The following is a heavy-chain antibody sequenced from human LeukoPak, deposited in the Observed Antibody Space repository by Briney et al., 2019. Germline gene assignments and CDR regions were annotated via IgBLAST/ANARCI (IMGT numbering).Heavy chain of an antibody. V-gene: IGHV4-39*01. Sequence: PSETLSLTCTVSGGSISSSSYYWGWIRQPPGKGLEWIGSIYYSGSTYYNPSLKTRVTISVGTSKNQFSLKLSSVTAADTAVYYCATSRDYVLPAWGQGTLVTVSS. CDR2: IYYSGST. CDR1: GGSISSSSYY. J-gene: IGHJ5*02. D-gene: IGHD4-17*01. CDR3: ATSRDYVLPA.